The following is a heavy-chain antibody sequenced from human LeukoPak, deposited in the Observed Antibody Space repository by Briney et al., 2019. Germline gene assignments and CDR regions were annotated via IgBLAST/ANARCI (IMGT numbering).Heavy chain of an antibody. J-gene: IGHJ4*02. CDR2: INPNSGGT. CDR1: GYTFTGYY. V-gene: IGHV1-2*04. Sequence: ASVTVSFTASGYTFTGYYMHWARQAPGQGHERMGWINPNSGGTNYAQKFQGWVTMTRDTSISTAHMELSRLRSDDTAVYYCAIEDGCNGLYLDYWGQGALVTVSS. D-gene: IGHD4-23*01. CDR3: AIEDGCNGLYLDY.